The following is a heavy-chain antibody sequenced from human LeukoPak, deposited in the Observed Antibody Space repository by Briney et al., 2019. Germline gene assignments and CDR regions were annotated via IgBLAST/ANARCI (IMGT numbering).Heavy chain of an antibody. CDR2: ISAYNGNT. Sequence: GASVKVSCKASGYTFTSYGISWVRRAPGQGLEWMGWISAYNGNTNYAQKLQGRVTMTTDTSTSTAFMELRSLRSDDTAVYYCARGDMIVALGYFDYWGQGTLVTVSS. CDR3: ARGDMIVALGYFDY. V-gene: IGHV1-18*01. J-gene: IGHJ4*02. CDR1: GYTFTSYG. D-gene: IGHD3-22*01.